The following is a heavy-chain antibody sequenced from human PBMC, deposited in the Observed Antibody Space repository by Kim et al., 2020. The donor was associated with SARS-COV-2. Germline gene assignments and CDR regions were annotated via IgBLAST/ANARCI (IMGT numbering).Heavy chain of an antibody. CDR1: GFTFSNYA. Sequence: GGSLRLSCAASGFTFSNYAMAWVRQAPGKGLEWVSAIIGSGGGTYYADSVGGRFTISRDNSKNTVYLQMNSLRAEDTAVYYCAKAGYSSGWYLMFDYWGQGTLVTVSS. CDR2: IIGSGGGT. J-gene: IGHJ4*02. D-gene: IGHD6-19*01. V-gene: IGHV3-23*01. CDR3: AKAGYSSGWYLMFDY.